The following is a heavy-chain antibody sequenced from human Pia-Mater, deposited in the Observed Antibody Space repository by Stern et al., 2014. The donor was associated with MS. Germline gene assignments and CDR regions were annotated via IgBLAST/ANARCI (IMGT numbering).Heavy chain of an antibody. D-gene: IGHD6-13*01. V-gene: IGHV1-18*04. CDR3: ARDLGPRWQQFHCFDY. J-gene: IGHJ4*02. CDR1: GYTFTSYG. Sequence: QMQLVQSGAEVKRPGTSVTVSCQASGYTFTSYGLNWVRQAPGQGLEWMGRISTYNGDTNYAHSFQGRVTFSTDTSTSKAYMELRNLRSDDTALYYCARDLGPRWQQFHCFDYWGQGTLVSVSS. CDR2: ISTYNGDT.